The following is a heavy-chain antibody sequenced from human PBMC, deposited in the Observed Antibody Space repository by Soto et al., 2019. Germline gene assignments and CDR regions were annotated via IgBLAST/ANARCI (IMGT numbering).Heavy chain of an antibody. J-gene: IGHJ4*02. CDR1: GFTFSTYV. D-gene: IGHD4-17*01. CDR2: ISGGGGST. CDR3: AKTPAAHADYVDY. V-gene: IGHV3-23*01. Sequence: GGSLRLSCVASGFTFSTYVMSWVRQAPGKGLEWVSNISGGGGSTYYTDSVKGRFTISRDNSKNTLYLQMNSLKAEDTAVYYCAKTPAAHADYVDYWGQGTLVTLSS.